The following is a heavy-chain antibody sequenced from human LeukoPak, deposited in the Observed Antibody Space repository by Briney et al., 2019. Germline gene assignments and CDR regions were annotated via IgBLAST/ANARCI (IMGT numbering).Heavy chain of an antibody. V-gene: IGHV4-59*01. Sequence: SETLSLTCTVSGGPISSYYWNWIRQPPGKGLEWIGYIYYIGTTNSSPSLKSRVTISVDTSKNQFSLKLSSVTAADTAVYFCAGGGSRYCSGGSCYAADYYMDVWGKGTTVTVSS. CDR3: AGGGSRYCSGGSCYAADYYMDV. CDR2: IYYIGTT. J-gene: IGHJ6*03. D-gene: IGHD2-15*01. CDR1: GGPISSYY.